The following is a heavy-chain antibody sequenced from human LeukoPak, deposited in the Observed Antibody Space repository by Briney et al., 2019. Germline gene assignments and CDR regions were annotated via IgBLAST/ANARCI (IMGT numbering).Heavy chain of an antibody. CDR2: INHSGST. CDR3: ARGPRIVGATTGAYYFDY. Sequence: SETLSLTCAVYGGSFSGYYWSWIRQPPGKGLEWIGEINHSGSTNYNPSLKSRVTISVDTSKNQFSLKLSSVTAADTAVYYCARGPRIVGATTGAYYFDYWGQGTLVTVSS. CDR1: GGSFSGYY. V-gene: IGHV4-34*01. J-gene: IGHJ4*02. D-gene: IGHD1-26*01.